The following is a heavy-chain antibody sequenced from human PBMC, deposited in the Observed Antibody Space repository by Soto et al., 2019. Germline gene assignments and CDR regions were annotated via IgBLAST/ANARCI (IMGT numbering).Heavy chain of an antibody. CDR3: ARQLNWNYYYYGMDV. CDR2: IIPIFNRP. D-gene: IGHD1-1*01. V-gene: IGHV1-69*12. J-gene: IGHJ6*02. Sequence: QVQLVQSGAEVKKPGSSVKVSCKASGGTFSTYAISWVRQAPGQGREWMGGIIPIFNRPNYAQKFQARLTIAADESSSTAYMELSSLRSEDTAVYYCARQLNWNYYYYGMDVWGQGTTVTVSS. CDR1: GGTFSTYA.